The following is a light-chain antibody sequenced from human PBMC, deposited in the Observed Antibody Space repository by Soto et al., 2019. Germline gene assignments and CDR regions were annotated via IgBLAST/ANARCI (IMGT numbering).Light chain of an antibody. V-gene: IGKV1-39*01. CDR2: SAS. Sequence: DIQMTQSPSSLSASVGDRITISCRASQSVSNFLVWYQQKPGKAPKLLIHSASTLQSWVPSRFSGSGSGTDFTLTISSLQPEDVATYYCQQSFSSPPITFGQGTRLEI. J-gene: IGKJ5*01. CDR1: QSVSNF. CDR3: QQSFSSPPIT.